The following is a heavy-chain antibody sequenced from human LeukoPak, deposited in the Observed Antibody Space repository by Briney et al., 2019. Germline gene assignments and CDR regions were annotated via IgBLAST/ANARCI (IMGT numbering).Heavy chain of an antibody. CDR1: GYTLTELS. CDR3: ATAPRARGSGIAFDY. Sequence: PGASVKVSCKISGYTLTELSMHWVRQAPGKGLEWMGGFDPEDGETIYAQKFQGRVTMTEDTSTDTAYMELSSLRSEDTAVYYCATAPRARGSGIAFDYWGQGTLVTVSS. CDR2: FDPEDGET. V-gene: IGHV1-24*01. J-gene: IGHJ4*02. D-gene: IGHD6-13*01.